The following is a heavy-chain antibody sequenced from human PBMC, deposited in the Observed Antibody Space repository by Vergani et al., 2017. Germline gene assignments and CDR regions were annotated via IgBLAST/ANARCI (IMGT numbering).Heavy chain of an antibody. CDR2: INSDGDST. CDR1: GFTFSNYW. Sequence: EVQLVESGGGLVQPGGSLRLSCTASGFTFSNYWMQWVRQAPGKGLMWVSRINSDGDSTSYADSVKGRFTISRDNAKNTPYLQMDSLRAEDTAVYYCAKDFLRVVVAAPTYVMDVWGEGTTVTVSS. CDR3: AKDFLRVVVAAPTYVMDV. V-gene: IGHV3-74*01. J-gene: IGHJ6*04. D-gene: IGHD2-15*01.